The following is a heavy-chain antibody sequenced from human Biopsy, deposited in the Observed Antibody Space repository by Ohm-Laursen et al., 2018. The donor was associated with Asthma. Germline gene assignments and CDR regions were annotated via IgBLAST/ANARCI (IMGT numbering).Heavy chain of an antibody. J-gene: IGHJ2*01. CDR3: ARIKIRIGAGTDRYFDL. D-gene: IGHD3-16*01. Sequence: ASVKVSCKASGYPFTDYYVHWVRQAPGQGLEWMGRIDPNSGGTNYAQKFLGRVTMTRDTSVNTAFMVLSRLSPDDTAVYYCARIKIRIGAGTDRYFDLWGRGTLVTVSS. CDR2: IDPNSGGT. CDR1: GYPFTDYY. V-gene: IGHV1-2*06.